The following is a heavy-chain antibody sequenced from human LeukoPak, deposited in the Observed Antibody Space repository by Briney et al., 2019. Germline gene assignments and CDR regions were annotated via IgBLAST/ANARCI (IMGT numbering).Heavy chain of an antibody. CDR2: MHSNDDT. D-gene: IGHD5-18*01. CDR3: ARGDTSMGDY. CDR1: EFIVNKNY. V-gene: IGHV3-53*01. Sequence: GGSLRLSCAAPEFIVNKNYMSWVRQAPGKGLECVSVMHSNDDTYYAASVRGRFTISRDNSNNMLYLQMNNLRPEDTAVYYCARGDTSMGDYWGQGTLVTVSS. J-gene: IGHJ4*02.